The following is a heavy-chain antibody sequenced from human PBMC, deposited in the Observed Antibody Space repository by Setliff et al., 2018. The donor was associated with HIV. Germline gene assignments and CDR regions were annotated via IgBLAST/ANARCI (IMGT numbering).Heavy chain of an antibody. CDR2: INPNNDDT. Sequence: ASVKVSCKASGYTFTDYYLHWVRQAPGQELEWMGWINPNNDDTKSAQKFQGWVTMTRDTSISTAYMELSSLRSDDTAGYYCARARLPNWGSHYFYCGQGTMVTVSS. D-gene: IGHD3-16*01. CDR3: ARARLPNWGSHYFY. J-gene: IGHJ4*02. V-gene: IGHV1-2*04. CDR1: GYTFTDYY.